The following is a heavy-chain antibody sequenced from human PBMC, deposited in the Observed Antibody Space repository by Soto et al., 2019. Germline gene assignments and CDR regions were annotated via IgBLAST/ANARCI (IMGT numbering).Heavy chain of an antibody. CDR1: GFTFSSYW. Sequence: GGSLRLSCAASGFTFSSYWMSWVRQAPGKGLEWVANIKQDGSEKYYVDSVKDRFTISRDNAKNSLYLQMNSLRAEDTAVYYCARDRGLYYDSSGYYSFSGAFDIWGQGTMVTVSS. J-gene: IGHJ3*02. CDR2: IKQDGSEK. D-gene: IGHD3-22*01. V-gene: IGHV3-7*03. CDR3: ARDRGLYYDSSGYYSFSGAFDI.